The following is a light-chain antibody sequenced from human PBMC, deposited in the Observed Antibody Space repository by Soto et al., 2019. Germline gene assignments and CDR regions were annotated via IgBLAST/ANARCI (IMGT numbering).Light chain of an antibody. CDR2: NAS. Sequence: DIPMTQSASTLSGSVGDRVTITCRASQTISSWLAGYQQKLGKAPKLMIDNASTLKRGVPSRFSGSGSGTEVTLTISSLQPDDVATDYCQHYNSYSEAFGQGTKVDIK. CDR3: QHYNSYSEA. J-gene: IGKJ1*01. CDR1: QTISSW. V-gene: IGKV1-5*03.